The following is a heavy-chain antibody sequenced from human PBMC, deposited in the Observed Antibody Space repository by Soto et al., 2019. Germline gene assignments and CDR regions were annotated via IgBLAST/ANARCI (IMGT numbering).Heavy chain of an antibody. V-gene: IGHV4-61*01. CDR3: ARSVAGTTSFDL. Sequence: LTSIVSRDSVNTGRYYWSVLRQPPGKGLDWIAYVYNTGSPNYHPSLKSRVTISADTSKNQFSLRLPSVTAADTAVYYCARSVAGTTSFDL. J-gene: IGHJ5*02. D-gene: IGHD4-17*01. CDR1: RDSVNTGRYY. CDR2: VYNTGSP.